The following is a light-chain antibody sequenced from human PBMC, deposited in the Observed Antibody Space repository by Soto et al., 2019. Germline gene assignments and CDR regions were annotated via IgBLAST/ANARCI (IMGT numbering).Light chain of an antibody. V-gene: IGKV3-15*01. CDR3: QQYNSLHPYT. CDR1: QSVSRN. CDR2: GAS. J-gene: IGKJ2*01. Sequence: EIVMTQSPATLSVSPGERATLSCRASQSVSRNLAWYQQKPGQAPRLLIYGASTSATGIPARFSGSGSGTEFTLTISSLQSEDFAVYYCQQYNSLHPYTFGQGTKLAIK.